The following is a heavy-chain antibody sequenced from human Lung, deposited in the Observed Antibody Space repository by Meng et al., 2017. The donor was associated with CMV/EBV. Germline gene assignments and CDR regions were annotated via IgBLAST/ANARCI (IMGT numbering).Heavy chain of an antibody. J-gene: IGHJ4*02. D-gene: IGHD6-13*01. V-gene: IGHV3-30*03. Sequence: QVPRAESGGGVVQPGRSLRLSCAVSGFMFSDYGMHWVRQAPGKAPEWVAFILKDGSDKFYRDSVKGRFTISRDPGKNTLYLQMDSLRPEDTAIYYCVRDGDSSNWPLDYWGQGTLVTVSS. CDR2: ILKDGSDK. CDR1: GFMFSDYG. CDR3: VRDGDSSNWPLDY.